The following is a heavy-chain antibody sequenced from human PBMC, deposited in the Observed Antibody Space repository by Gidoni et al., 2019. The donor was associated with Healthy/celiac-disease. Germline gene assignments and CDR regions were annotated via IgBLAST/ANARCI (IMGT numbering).Heavy chain of an antibody. J-gene: IGHJ3*02. CDR3: AKNLGSLTISPDAFDI. CDR2: ISGSGGST. CDR1: GFTFSSYA. Sequence: EVQLLESGGGLVQPGGSLRLSCAASGFTFSSYAMSWVRQAPGKGLEWVSAISGSGGSTYYADSVKGRFTISRDNSKNTLYLQMNSLRAEDTAVYYCAKNLGSLTISPDAFDIWGQGTMVTVSS. D-gene: IGHD7-27*01. V-gene: IGHV3-23*01.